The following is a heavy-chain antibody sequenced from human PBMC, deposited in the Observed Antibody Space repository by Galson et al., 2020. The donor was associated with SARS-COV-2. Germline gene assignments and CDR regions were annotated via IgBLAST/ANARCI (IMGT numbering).Heavy chain of an antibody. D-gene: IGHD1-26*01. CDR2: INPSGGST. J-gene: IGHJ6*02. Sequence: ASVKVSCKASGYTFTSYYMHWVRQAPGQGLEWMGIINPSGGSTSYAQKFQGRVTMTRDTSTSTVYMELSSLRSEDTAVYYCARVGPSGSPYYYYGMDVWGQGTTVTVSS. CDR3: ARVGPSGSPYYYYGMDV. V-gene: IGHV1-46*01. CDR1: GYTFTSYY.